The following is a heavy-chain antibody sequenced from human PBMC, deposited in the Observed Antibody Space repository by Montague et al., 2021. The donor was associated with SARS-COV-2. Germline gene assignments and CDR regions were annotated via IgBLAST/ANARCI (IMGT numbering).Heavy chain of an antibody. D-gene: IGHD3-16*02. Sequence: SLRLSLSASGFTFSSYAMHWVRQAPGKGLEWVAVISYDGSNKYYADSVKGRFTISRDNSKNTLYLQKNSLRAEDTAVYYCARDNYDYVWGSYRYIYWGQGTLVTVSS. CDR2: ISYDGSNK. J-gene: IGHJ4*02. CDR3: ARDNYDYVWGSYRYIY. V-gene: IGHV3-30*04. CDR1: GFTFSSYA.